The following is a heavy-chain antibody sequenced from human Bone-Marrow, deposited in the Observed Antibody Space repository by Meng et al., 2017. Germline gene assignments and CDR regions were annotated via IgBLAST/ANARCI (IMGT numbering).Heavy chain of an antibody. V-gene: IGHV4-59*01. Sequence: GSLRLSCAVYGGSFSGYYWSWIRQPPGKGLEWIGYIYYSGSTNYNPSLKSRVTISVDTSKNQFSLKLSSVTAADTAVYYCARFSYYDSSGYFFGRIFSHDAFDIWGQGTMVTVSS. CDR3: ARFSYYDSSGYFFGRIFSHDAFDI. J-gene: IGHJ3*02. CDR1: GGSFSGYY. D-gene: IGHD3-22*01. CDR2: IYYSGST.